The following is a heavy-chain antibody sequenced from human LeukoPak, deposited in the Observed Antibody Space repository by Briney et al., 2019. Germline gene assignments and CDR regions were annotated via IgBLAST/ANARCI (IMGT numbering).Heavy chain of an antibody. CDR1: GYSSTTYW. V-gene: IGHV5-51*01. Sequence: ESLKISCKSSGYSSTTYWIAWVRQMPGKGLEWMGIIYPGDSDTRYSPSFQGQVTISADKSISTAYLQWTSLKASDSAMYYCARVLIRGDEIDYWGQGTLVTVSS. CDR2: IYPGDSDT. CDR3: ARVLIRGDEIDY. D-gene: IGHD2-21*01. J-gene: IGHJ4*02.